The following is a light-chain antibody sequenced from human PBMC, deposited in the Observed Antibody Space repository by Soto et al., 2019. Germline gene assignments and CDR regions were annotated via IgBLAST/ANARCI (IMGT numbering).Light chain of an antibody. V-gene: IGKV1-39*01. J-gene: IGKJ1*01. CDR2: DVS. CDR1: QSISTY. Sequence: DIQMTQSPSSLSASVGDRVTITCRASQSISTYLNWHQQKSGNAPKLLIYDVSTLQTGVPSRFSGSGSGTDFTLTISSLQPEDFATYYCQQSYISPRTFGQGTKVDIK. CDR3: QQSYISPRT.